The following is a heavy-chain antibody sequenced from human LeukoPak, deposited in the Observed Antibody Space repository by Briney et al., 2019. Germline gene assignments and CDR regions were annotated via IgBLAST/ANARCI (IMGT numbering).Heavy chain of an antibody. D-gene: IGHD5-12*01. CDR3: AKDIVATINYLEY. CDR1: GFTFSIYA. V-gene: IGHV3-23*01. J-gene: IGHJ4*02. Sequence: GGSLRLSCAASGFTFSIYAMSWVRQAPGKGLEWVSSISGSSGSTYYADSVKGRFTTSRDNSKNTLYLQMNSLRAEDTAVYYCAKDIVATINYLEYWGQGTLVTVSS. CDR2: ISGSSGST.